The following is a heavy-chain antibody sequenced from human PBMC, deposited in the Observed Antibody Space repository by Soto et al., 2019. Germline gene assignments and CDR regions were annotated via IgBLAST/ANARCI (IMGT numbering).Heavy chain of an antibody. V-gene: IGHV1-18*01. J-gene: IGHJ4*02. Sequence: ASVKVPCKASGYTFTSYGISWVRQAPGQGLEWMGWISAYNGNTNYAQKLQGRVTMTTDTSTSTAYMELRSLRSDDTAVYYCARSSYGDYVSVAVDFDYWGQGTLVTAPQ. CDR1: GYTFTSYG. D-gene: IGHD4-17*01. CDR3: ARSSYGDYVSVAVDFDY. CDR2: ISAYNGNT.